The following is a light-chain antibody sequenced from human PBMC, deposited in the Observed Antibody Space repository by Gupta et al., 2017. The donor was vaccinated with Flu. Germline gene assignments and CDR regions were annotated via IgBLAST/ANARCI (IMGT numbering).Light chain of an antibody. V-gene: IGLV6-57*01. Sequence: TVTISCTRSSGDIASAFVQWLQQRPDSPPTTVVYQNDLRPSGVPARFSGSVDTSSNSAPLVISGLMTEDEADYYCQSYDGATWVFGGGTKVTVL. CDR2: QND. CDR3: QSYDGATWV. J-gene: IGLJ3*02. CDR1: SGDIASAF.